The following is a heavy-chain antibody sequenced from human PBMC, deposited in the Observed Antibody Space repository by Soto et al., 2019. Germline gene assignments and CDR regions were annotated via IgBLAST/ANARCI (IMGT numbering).Heavy chain of an antibody. Sequence: SETLSLTCTVSGGSISSSSYYWGWIRQPPGKGLEWIGSIYYSGSTYYNPSLKSRVTISVDTSKNQFSLKLSSLRSEDTAVYYCARDIAAAGYNWFDPWGQGTLVTVSS. CDR1: GGSISSSSYY. J-gene: IGHJ5*02. CDR3: ARDIAAAGYNWFDP. D-gene: IGHD6-13*01. CDR2: IYYSGST. V-gene: IGHV4-39*07.